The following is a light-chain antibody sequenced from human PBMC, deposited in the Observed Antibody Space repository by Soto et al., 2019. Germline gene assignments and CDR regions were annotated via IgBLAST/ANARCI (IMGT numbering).Light chain of an antibody. V-gene: IGKV1-13*02. CDR1: QSITTW. CDR3: QQLNSYPIT. CDR2: DVS. J-gene: IGKJ3*01. Sequence: AIQLTQSPSSLSASVGDRVTIACRASQSITTWLAWYQQRPGKAPKLLIYDVSSLQSGVPSRFSGSGSGTDFTLTISSLQPEDFATYYCQQLNSYPITFGPGTKVDIK.